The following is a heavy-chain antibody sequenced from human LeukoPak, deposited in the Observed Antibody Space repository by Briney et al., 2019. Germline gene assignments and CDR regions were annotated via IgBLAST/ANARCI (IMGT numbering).Heavy chain of an antibody. J-gene: IGHJ4*02. CDR1: GFTFSDYY. V-gene: IGHV3-11*01. CDR2: ISSSGSTI. CDR3: TSRATVVDY. D-gene: IGHD4-23*01. Sequence: GGSLRLSCAASGFTFSDYYMSWIRQAPGKGLEWVSYISSSGSTIYYADSVKGRFTISRDNAKNSLYLQMNSLKTEDTAVYYCTSRATVVDYWGQGTLVTVSS.